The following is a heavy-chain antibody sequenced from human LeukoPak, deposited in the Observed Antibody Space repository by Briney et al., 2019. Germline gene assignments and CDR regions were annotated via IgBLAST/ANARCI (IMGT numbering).Heavy chain of an antibody. J-gene: IGHJ4*02. CDR1: GVSLSSYY. CDR3: LRSHVAY. D-gene: IGHD5-12*01. V-gene: IGHV4-59*08. Sequence: SETLSLTCTVSGVSLSSYYWSWIRQPPGKVLECIGYIYYSGSTYYNPSLKSRVTISVDTSKNQFSLKLSSVTAADTAVYYCLRSHVAYWGQGSLVTVPS. CDR2: IYYSGST.